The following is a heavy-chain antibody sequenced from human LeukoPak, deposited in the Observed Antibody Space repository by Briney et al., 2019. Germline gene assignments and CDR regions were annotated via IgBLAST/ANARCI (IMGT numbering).Heavy chain of an antibody. CDR2: IRYDGSNK. V-gene: IGHV3-30*02. CDR3: AKVEQWLARGGAFDI. Sequence: GGSLRLSCAASGFTFSSYGMHCVRQGPGKGQEWVAFIRYDGSNKYYADSVKGRFTISRDNSKNTLYLQMNSLRAEDTAVYYCAKVEQWLARGGAFDIWGQGTMVTVSS. J-gene: IGHJ3*02. D-gene: IGHD6-19*01. CDR1: GFTFSSYG.